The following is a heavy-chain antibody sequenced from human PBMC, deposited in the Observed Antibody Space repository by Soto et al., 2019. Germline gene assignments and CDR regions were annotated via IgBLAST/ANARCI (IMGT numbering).Heavy chain of an antibody. CDR1: GGSISSSNW. V-gene: IGHV4-4*02. D-gene: IGHD3-3*01. J-gene: IGHJ6*02. CDR2: IYHSGST. Sequence: SETLSLTCAVSGGSISSSNWWSWVRQPPGKGLERIGEIYHSGSTNYNPSLKSRVTISVDKSKNQFSLKLSSVTAADTAVYYCARDGNYDFWGGYYPDYYYYGMDVWGQGTTVTVSS. CDR3: ARDGNYDFWGGYYPDYYYYGMDV.